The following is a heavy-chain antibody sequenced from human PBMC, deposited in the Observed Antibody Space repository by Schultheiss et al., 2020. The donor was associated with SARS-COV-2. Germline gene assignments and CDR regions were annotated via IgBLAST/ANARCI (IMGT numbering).Heavy chain of an antibody. V-gene: IGHV3-15*07. D-gene: IGHD2-2*03. Sequence: GESLKISCAASGFTFSNAWMNWVRQAPGKGLEWVGRIKSKTDGGTTDYAAPVKGRFTISRDDSKNTLYLQMNSLKTEDTAVYYCTTRGLDIVVVPAALWDYWGQGTLVTVSS. CDR2: IKSKTDGGTT. CDR1: GFTFSNAW. J-gene: IGHJ4*02. CDR3: TTRGLDIVVVPAALWDY.